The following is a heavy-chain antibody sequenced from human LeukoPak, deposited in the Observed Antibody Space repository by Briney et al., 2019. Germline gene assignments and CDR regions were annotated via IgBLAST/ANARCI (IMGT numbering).Heavy chain of an antibody. Sequence: GESLKISCKGSGXGFNDYWIGWVRQMPGKGLQWMGVIYPDDSDIRYSPSFQGQVTISADKSIITAYLQWSSLKASDTAMYYCARHGRGSRSPNAFDFWGQGTLVTVSS. CDR1: GXGFNDYW. CDR3: ARHGRGSRSPNAFDF. V-gene: IGHV5-51*01. D-gene: IGHD3-10*01. CDR2: IYPDDSDI. J-gene: IGHJ4*02.